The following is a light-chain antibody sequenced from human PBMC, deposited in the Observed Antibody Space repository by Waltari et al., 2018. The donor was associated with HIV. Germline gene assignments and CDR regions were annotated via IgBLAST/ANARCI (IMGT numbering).Light chain of an antibody. J-gene: IGKJ4*01. CDR2: DAS. CDR3: QQYDNLPF. Sequence: DIQMTQSPSSLSASVGDRVTITCQASQDISNYLNWYQQKPGKAPKLLIYDASNLETGVPSRFSGSGSGTDFTFTISSPQPEDIATYYCQQYDNLPFFGGGTKVEIK. V-gene: IGKV1-33*01. CDR1: QDISNY.